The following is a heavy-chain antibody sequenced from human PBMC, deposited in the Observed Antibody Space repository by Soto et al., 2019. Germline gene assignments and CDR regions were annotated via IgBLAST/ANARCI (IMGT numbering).Heavy chain of an antibody. CDR3: ARHSLDGSGWSIDY. J-gene: IGHJ4*02. CDR1: GFTFSTYS. Sequence: EVQLVESGGGLVKPGGSLRLSCVASGFTFSTYSMNWVRQAPGKGLEWVSSISSSSYYIYYSDSVKGRFSISRDYAQSSLSLQMNSLRAEDTAVYYCARHSLDGSGWSIDYWGQGTLVTVSS. V-gene: IGHV3-21*01. CDR2: ISSSSYYI. D-gene: IGHD6-19*01.